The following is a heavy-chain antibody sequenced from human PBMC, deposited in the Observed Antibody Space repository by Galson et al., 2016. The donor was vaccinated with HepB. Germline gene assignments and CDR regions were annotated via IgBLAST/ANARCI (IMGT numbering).Heavy chain of an antibody. CDR3: AREVAAASNHFDY. J-gene: IGHJ4*02. D-gene: IGHD6-13*01. CDR1: GFTFNMYN. CDR2: ISYAGSNK. Sequence: SLRLSCAASGFTFNMYNMHWVRQAPGKGLEWVALISYAGSNKYNAAGKGRFTLSRDNSRNTLFLQMNSLRAEDTGVYYCAREVAAASNHFDYWGQGTLVTVSS. V-gene: IGHV3-30-3*01.